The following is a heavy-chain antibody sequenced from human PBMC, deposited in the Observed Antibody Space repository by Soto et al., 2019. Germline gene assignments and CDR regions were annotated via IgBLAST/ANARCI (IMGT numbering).Heavy chain of an antibody. CDR1: GFTFSTYI. V-gene: IGHV3-30*04. J-gene: IGHJ4*02. Sequence: QVQLVESGGGVVQPGRSLRLSCAASGFTFSTYIMHWVRQAPGKGLEWVAIIFPNGRDKEYADSVKGRFTISRDNXXXXXXXXXXXXXXXXXXXXXXXXXXXXXXXXXXAYWGQGALVTVSS. CDR2: IFPNGRDK. CDR3: XXXXXXXXXXXXAY.